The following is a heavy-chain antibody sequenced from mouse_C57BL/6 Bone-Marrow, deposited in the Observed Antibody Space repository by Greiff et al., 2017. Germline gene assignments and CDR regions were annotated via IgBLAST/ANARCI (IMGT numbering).Heavy chain of an antibody. D-gene: IGHD3-1*01. Sequence: VQLQEPGPELVKPGASVKISCKASGYAFSSSWMNWVKQRPGKGLEWIGRIYPGDGDTNYNGKFKGKATLTADKSSSTAYMQLSSLTSEDSAVYFYGRGLGLFDYWGQGTTLTVSS. V-gene: IGHV1-82*01. CDR2: IYPGDGDT. CDR1: GYAFSSSW. CDR3: GRGLGLFDY. J-gene: IGHJ2*01.